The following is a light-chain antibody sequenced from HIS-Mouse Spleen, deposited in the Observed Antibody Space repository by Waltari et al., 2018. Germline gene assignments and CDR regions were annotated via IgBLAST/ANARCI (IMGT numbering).Light chain of an antibody. J-gene: IGLJ3*02. CDR2: EGS. V-gene: IGLV2-23*01. CDR3: CSYAGSSTYWV. Sequence: QSALTQPASVSGSPGQSITISCTGTSSDVGSYNLVSWYQQHPGQAPKLLIYEGSKRPSGVSNRFSASKSGNTASLTISGLQAEDEADYYCCSYAGSSTYWVFGGGTKLTVL. CDR1: SSDVGSYNL.